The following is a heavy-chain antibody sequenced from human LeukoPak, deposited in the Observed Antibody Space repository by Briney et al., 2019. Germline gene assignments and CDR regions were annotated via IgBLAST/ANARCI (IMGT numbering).Heavy chain of an antibody. Sequence: GGSLRLSCAASGFTFSIYAMSWVRQAPGKGLEWVSAISGSGGSTYYADSVKGRFTISRDNSKNTLYLQMNSLRAEDTAVYYCAKVIYGDYAFDYWGQGTLVTVSS. CDR3: AKVIYGDYAFDY. CDR1: GFTFSIYA. J-gene: IGHJ4*02. D-gene: IGHD4-17*01. CDR2: ISGSGGST. V-gene: IGHV3-23*01.